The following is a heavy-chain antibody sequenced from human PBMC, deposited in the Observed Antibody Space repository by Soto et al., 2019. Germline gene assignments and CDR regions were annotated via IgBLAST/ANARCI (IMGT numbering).Heavy chain of an antibody. CDR2: ISSGSDYI. V-gene: IGHV3-21*01. Sequence: EVQLVESGGGLVKPGGSLRLSCAASGFTFSSYSMNWVRQAPGKGLEWGSSISSGSDYIFYADSVKGRFTISRDNAKNSLFLQMNSLTAEDTAVYYCARSPVGDAFNVWGQGTVVTVSS. J-gene: IGHJ3*01. CDR1: GFTFSSYS. CDR3: ARSPVGDAFNV.